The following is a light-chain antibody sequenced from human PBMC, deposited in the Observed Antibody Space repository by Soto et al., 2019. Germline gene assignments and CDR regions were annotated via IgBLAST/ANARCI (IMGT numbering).Light chain of an antibody. Sequence: DIQMTQSPSSLSASVGDGVTITCRASQSIGISLNWYQQRPGKAPKLLVFAASSLQSGVPSRFSGSGSGTDFTLTISSLHPEDFATYYWQQSYSSPPWTFGQGTKVEIK. CDR1: QSIGIS. CDR2: AAS. J-gene: IGKJ1*01. V-gene: IGKV1-39*01. CDR3: QQSYSSPPWT.